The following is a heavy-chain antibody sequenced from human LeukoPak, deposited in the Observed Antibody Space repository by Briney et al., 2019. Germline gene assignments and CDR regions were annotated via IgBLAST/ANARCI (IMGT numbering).Heavy chain of an antibody. J-gene: IGHJ6*02. D-gene: IGHD2-15*01. CDR1: GGTFSSYA. V-gene: IGHV1-69*13. CDR3: ARYVYCSGGSCYGVAAIRHNAYYYYGMDV. Sequence: ASVKVSCKASGGTFSSYAISWVRQAPGQGREWMGGIIPIFGTANYAQKLQGRVTITADESTSTAYMELSSLRSEDTAVYYCARYVYCSGGSCYGVAAIRHNAYYYYGMDVWGQGTTVTVSS. CDR2: IIPIFGTA.